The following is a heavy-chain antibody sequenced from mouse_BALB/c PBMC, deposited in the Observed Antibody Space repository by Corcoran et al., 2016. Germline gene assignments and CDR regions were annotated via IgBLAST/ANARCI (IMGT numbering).Heavy chain of an antibody. V-gene: IGHV1S136*01. J-gene: IGHJ3*01. D-gene: IGHD2-4*01. CDR3: ARSYDYLAWFAY. CDR1: RYTFTSYV. Sequence: EVQLQQSGPELVKPGASVTMSCTASRYTFTSYVMHWVKQKPGQGLEWIGYINPYNDGTKYNEKFKGKATLTSDKSSSTAYMELSSLTSEDSAVYYCARSYDYLAWFAYWGQGTLVTVSA. CDR2: INPYNDGT.